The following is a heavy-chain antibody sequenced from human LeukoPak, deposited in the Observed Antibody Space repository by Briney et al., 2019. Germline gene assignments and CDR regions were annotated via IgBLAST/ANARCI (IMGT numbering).Heavy chain of an antibody. CDR1: GFTFSSYA. CDR3: AKDQTAGRLRFYDY. D-gene: IGHD3-3*01. Sequence: GGSLRLSCAASGFTFSSYAMSWVRQAPGKGLEWVSAISGSGGSTYYAAPVKGRFTISRDNSKNTLYLQMNSLRAEDTAVYYCAKDQTAGRLRFYDYWGQGTLVTVSS. J-gene: IGHJ4*02. V-gene: IGHV3-23*01. CDR2: ISGSGGST.